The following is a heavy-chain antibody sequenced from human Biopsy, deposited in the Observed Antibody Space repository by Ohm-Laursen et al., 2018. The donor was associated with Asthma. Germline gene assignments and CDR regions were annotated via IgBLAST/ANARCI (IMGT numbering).Heavy chain of an antibody. CDR2: VYWTGST. J-gene: IGHJ4*02. CDR1: GGSISSFY. D-gene: IGHD6-19*01. V-gene: IGHV4-59*01. Sequence: TLSLTCSVYGGSISSFYWSWIRQPPEKGLEWMGYVYWTGSTNYNPSLKSRITMSVDTSKNRMFLELTSVTAADKAIYYCVRAVRNEQWLAPFDYWGQGKPVTVSS. CDR3: VRAVRNEQWLAPFDY.